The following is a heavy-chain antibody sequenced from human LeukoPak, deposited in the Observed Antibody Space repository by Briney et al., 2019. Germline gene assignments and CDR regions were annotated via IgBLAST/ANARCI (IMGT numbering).Heavy chain of an antibody. CDR2: IIPIFGTA. Sequence: SVKVSCKASGGTFSSYAISWVRQAPGQGLEWMGGIIPIFGTANYAQKFQGRVTITADESTSTAYMELSSLRSEDTAVYYCATQTGYSSSWYARRYYYYYGMDVWGQGTTVTVSS. J-gene: IGHJ6*02. D-gene: IGHD6-13*01. CDR1: GGTFSSYA. CDR3: ATQTGYSSSWYARRYYYYYGMDV. V-gene: IGHV1-69*13.